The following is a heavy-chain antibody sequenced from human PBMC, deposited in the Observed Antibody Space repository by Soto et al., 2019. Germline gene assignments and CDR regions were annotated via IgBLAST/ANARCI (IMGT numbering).Heavy chain of an antibody. D-gene: IGHD3-22*01. CDR1: GFTFSSYA. CDR2: ISYDGSNK. J-gene: IGHJ3*02. CDR3: ARDRTLKYHYDSSGPDAFDI. Sequence: PGGSVRLSCAASGFTFSSYAMHWVRQAPGKGLEWVAVISYDGSNKYYADSVKGRFTISRDNSKNTLYLQMNSLRAEDTAVYYCARDRTLKYHYDSSGPDAFDIWGQGTMVTVSS. V-gene: IGHV3-30-3*01.